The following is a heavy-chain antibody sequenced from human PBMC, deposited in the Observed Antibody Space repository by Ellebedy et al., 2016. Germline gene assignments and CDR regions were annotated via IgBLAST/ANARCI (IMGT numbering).Heavy chain of an antibody. V-gene: IGHV1-69*13. J-gene: IGHJ6*03. CDR1: GGTFSSYA. D-gene: IGHD6-6*01. CDR3: ARDRGSSSSFNYYYMDV. Sequence: SVKVSCXASGGTFSSYAISWVRQAPGQGLEWMGGIIPIFGTANYAQKFQGRVTITADESTSTAYMELSRLRSDDTAVYYCARDRGSSSSFNYYYMDVWGKGTTVTVPS. CDR2: IIPIFGTA.